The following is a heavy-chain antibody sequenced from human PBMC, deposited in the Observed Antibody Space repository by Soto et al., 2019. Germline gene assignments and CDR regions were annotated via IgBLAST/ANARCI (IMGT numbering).Heavy chain of an antibody. CDR3: ARAGFSSSPYYYYGMDV. J-gene: IGHJ6*02. Sequence: SETLSLTCAVYGGSFSGYYWSWIRQPPGKGLEWIGEINHSGSTNYNPSLTSRVTISVDTSKNQFSLKLSSVTAADTAVYYCARAGFSSSPYYYYGMDVWGQGTAVTVS. CDR1: GGSFSGYY. V-gene: IGHV4-34*01. D-gene: IGHD6-6*01. CDR2: INHSGST.